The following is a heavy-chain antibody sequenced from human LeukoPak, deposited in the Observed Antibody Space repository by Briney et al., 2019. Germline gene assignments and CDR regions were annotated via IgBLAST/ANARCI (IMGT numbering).Heavy chain of an antibody. CDR3: AKITKATTPNY. D-gene: IGHD4-17*01. V-gene: IGHV3-23*01. CDR2: ITDSGRKT. CDR1: GLTFSNYA. J-gene: IGHJ4*02. Sequence: SGGSLRLSCAASGLTFSNYAMNWVRQASGKGLEWVSGITDSGRKTYHADSVKGRFSISRDNSRNTVYLQMSDLRAEDTAVYYCAKITKATTPNYWGQGTLVTVSS.